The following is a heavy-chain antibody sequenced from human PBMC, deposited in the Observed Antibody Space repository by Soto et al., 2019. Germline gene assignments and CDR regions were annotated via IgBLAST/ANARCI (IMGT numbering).Heavy chain of an antibody. J-gene: IGHJ4*02. CDR2: ISSNDEK. D-gene: IGHD5-12*01. V-gene: IGHV2-26*01. CDR3: VRIPIALATITSQYYFDY. Sequence: SGPTLVNPTETLTLTCTVSGFSLSNARMGVSWIRQPPGKALEWLAHISSNDEKSYSTSLKSRLTISKDTSKSQVVLTMTNMDPLDTATYYCVRIPIALATITSQYYFDYWGQGTLVTVSS. CDR1: GFSLSNARMG.